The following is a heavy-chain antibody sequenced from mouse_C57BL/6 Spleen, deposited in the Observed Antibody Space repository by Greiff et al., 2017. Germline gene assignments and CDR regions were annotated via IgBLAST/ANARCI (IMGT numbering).Heavy chain of an antibody. D-gene: IGHD3-2*02. Sequence: LQESGPELVKPGASVKISCKASGYAFSSSWMNWVKQRPGKGLEWIGRIYPGDGDTNYNGKFKGKATLTADKSSSTAYMQLSSLTSEDSAVYFCARRSSGYLFAYWGQGTLVTVSA. CDR1: GYAFSSSW. CDR2: IYPGDGDT. J-gene: IGHJ3*01. CDR3: ARRSSGYLFAY. V-gene: IGHV1-82*01.